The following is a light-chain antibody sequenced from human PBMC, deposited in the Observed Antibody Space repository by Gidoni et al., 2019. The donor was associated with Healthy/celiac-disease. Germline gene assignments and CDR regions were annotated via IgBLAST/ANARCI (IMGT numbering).Light chain of an antibody. CDR3: QQYNSFPPT. Sequence: DIQMTQSPSTLSASVGDRVTITCRPSQSISTWLAWYQQKPGKAPKLLIYKASSLESGVPSRFSGSGSGTEFTLTISSLQPDDFATYYCQQYNSFPPTFGGGTKVEIK. V-gene: IGKV1-5*03. CDR2: KAS. J-gene: IGKJ4*01. CDR1: QSISTW.